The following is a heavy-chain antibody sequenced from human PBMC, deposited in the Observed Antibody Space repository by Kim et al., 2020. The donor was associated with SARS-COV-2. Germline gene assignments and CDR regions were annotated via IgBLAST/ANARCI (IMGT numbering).Heavy chain of an antibody. J-gene: IGHJ5*02. D-gene: IGHD3-10*01. CDR2: IYYSGST. CDR3: ARAGGFGGWFDP. V-gene: IGHV4-31*03. CDR1: GGSISSGGYY. Sequence: SETLSLTCTVSGGSISSGGYYWSWIRQHPGKGLEWIGYIYYSGSTYYNPSLKSRVTISVDTSKNQFSLKLSSVTAADTAVYYCARAGGFGGWFDPWGQGTLVTVSS.